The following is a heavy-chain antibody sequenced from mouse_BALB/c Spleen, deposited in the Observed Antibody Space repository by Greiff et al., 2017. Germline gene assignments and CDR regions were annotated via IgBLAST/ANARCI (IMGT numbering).Heavy chain of an antibody. CDR2: INPSSGYT. V-gene: IGHV1-4*02. J-gene: IGHJ3*01. CDR3: ARSGLGEFAY. Sequence: QVQLQQSAAELARPGASVKMSCKASGYTFTSYTMHWVKQRPGQGLEWIGYINPSSGYTEYNQKFKDKTTLTADKSSSTAYMQLSSLTSEDSAVYYCARSGLGEFAYWGQGTLVTVSA. CDR1: GYTFTSYT. D-gene: IGHD4-1*01.